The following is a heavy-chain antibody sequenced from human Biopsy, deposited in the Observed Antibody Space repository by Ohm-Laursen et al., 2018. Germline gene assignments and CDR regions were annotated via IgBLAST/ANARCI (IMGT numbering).Heavy chain of an antibody. CDR2: VYYTGST. CDR1: GDSISSYY. V-gene: IGHV4-59*12. J-gene: IGHJ4*02. CDR3: ARGEYSSSIFDH. Sequence: SETLSLTCTVSGDSISSYYWSWIRQPPGKGLEWIGYVYYTGSTDYNPSLQSRVTMSVDTSKKQLSLKVRSVTAADTAVYYCARGEYSSSIFDHWGQGTLVTVSS. D-gene: IGHD6-6*01.